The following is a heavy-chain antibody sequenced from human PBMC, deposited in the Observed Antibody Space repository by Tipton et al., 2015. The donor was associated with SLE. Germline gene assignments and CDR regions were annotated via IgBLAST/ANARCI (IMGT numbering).Heavy chain of an antibody. CDR3: AREEGSGGGILDY. Sequence: LRLSCTVSGGSISSYYWSWIRQSPGKGLEWIGNIFYSGITNDNPSLKSRITISVDSFKNQFSLRLNSVTAADTAIYYCAREEGSGGGILDYWGQGILVTVSS. V-gene: IGHV4-59*01. D-gene: IGHD2-15*01. CDR2: IFYSGIT. CDR1: GGSISSYY. J-gene: IGHJ4*02.